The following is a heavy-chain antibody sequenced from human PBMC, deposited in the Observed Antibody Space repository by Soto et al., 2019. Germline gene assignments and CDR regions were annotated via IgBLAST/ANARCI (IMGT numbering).Heavy chain of an antibody. J-gene: IGHJ6*02. CDR3: ARAGATMVRGVIWGYYVMDV. V-gene: IGHV3-33*01. CDR2: IWYDGSNK. CDR1: GFTFSSHG. Sequence: QVQLVESEGGVVQPGRSLRLSCAASGFTFSSHGMHWVRQAPGKGLEWVAVIWYDGSNKYYADSVKGRFAISRDNSKNTXYXXMNSLRAEDTAVYYCARAGATMVRGVIWGYYVMDVWGQGTTVTVSS. D-gene: IGHD3-10*01.